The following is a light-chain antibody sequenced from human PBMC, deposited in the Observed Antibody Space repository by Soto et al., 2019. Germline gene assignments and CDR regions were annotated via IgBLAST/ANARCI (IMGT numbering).Light chain of an antibody. V-gene: IGKV1-5*03. CDR1: QDISNY. J-gene: IGKJ1*01. Sequence: DIQMTQSPSSLSATVGHIFTITCRARQDISNYLNWYQQKPGQARKLLIYKASTLKSGVPSRLRGSGSGTEFTITISSMQNDDFATYYCQHYNSYSEAFGQGTQVDIK. CDR3: QHYNSYSEA. CDR2: KAS.